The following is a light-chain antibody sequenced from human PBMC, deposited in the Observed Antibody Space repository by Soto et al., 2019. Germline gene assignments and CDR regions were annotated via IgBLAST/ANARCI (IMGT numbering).Light chain of an antibody. Sequence: EILLTQSPATLSLCPGERATLSCRASQSVSTYLAWYQQKPGQAPRLLIYDASNRATGIPARFSGSGSGTDFTLTISSLEPEDFAVYYCQQRSNWPFSWTFGQGTKVEIK. CDR1: QSVSTY. J-gene: IGKJ1*01. CDR3: QQRSNWPFSWT. CDR2: DAS. V-gene: IGKV3-11*01.